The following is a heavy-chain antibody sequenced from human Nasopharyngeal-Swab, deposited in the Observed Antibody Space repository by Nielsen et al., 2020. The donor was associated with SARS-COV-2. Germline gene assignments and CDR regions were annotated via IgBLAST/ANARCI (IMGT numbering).Heavy chain of an antibody. D-gene: IGHD2-15*01. V-gene: IGHV4-34*01. J-gene: IGHJ5*01. CDR3: AGGIYCSGGRCRKNWFDS. CDR2: FNDSGRT. Sequence: SETLSLTCSVYGESFSGYYWSWIRQPPGKGLEWIGEFNDSGRTNYNPSLKSRVTTSVDTSKNQFSLKLSSVTAADSAVYYCAGGIYCSGGRCRKNWFDSWGQGIHVTVSS. CDR1: GESFSGYY.